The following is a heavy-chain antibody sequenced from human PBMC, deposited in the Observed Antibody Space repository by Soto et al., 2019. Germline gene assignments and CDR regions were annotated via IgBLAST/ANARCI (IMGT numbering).Heavy chain of an antibody. CDR2: IWYDGSNE. Sequence: QVQLVESGGGVVQPGRSLRLSCAASGFTFSSYGMHWVRQAPGKGLEWVAVIWYDGSNEYYADCVNGRFTISRDNSKNTLYLQMNSLRADDTAVYYCARGLTYCCGDCYSADYWGQGTLFTVSS. CDR1: GFTFSSYG. V-gene: IGHV3-33*01. D-gene: IGHD2-21*02. CDR3: ARGLTYCCGDCYSADY. J-gene: IGHJ4*02.